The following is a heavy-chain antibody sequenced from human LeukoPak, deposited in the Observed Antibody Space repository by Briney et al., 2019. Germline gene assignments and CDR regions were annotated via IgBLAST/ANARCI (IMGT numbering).Heavy chain of an antibody. CDR2: IKRDGSEK. J-gene: IGHJ4*02. D-gene: IGHD3-10*01. V-gene: IGHV3-7*01. CDR1: EFSFSNNW. Sequence: GGSLRLSCAASEFSFSNNWMNWVRQAPGKGLEWVANIKRDGSEKWYVDSVKGRFTISRDNAKNTLYLQMNSLRAEDTAVYYCARVVWFPYYFDYWGQGTLVTVSS. CDR3: ARVVWFPYYFDY.